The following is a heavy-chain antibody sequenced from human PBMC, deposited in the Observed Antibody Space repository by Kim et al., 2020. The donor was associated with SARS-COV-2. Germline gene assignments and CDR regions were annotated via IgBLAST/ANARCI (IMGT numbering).Heavy chain of an antibody. Sequence: TTTYADPLNGRFTISRASAKRSVSLQMNSLTPEDTAVYYCVREPSNWGQGTLVTVSS. V-gene: IGHV3-11*01. CDR2: TT. CDR3: VREPSN. J-gene: IGHJ4*02.